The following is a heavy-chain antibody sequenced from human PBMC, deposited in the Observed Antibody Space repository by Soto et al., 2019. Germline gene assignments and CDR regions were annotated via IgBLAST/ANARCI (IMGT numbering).Heavy chain of an antibody. J-gene: IGHJ4*02. CDR1: GFTFSSYW. Sequence: EVQLVESGGGLVQPGGSLRLSCAASGFTFSSYWMHWVRQAPGKGLVWVSRINSDGSSTGYADSVMGRFTISRDNAKNTLDLQMNSLRAEDKAVYYCARDQGYCSGGSCYVAGYWGQGTLVTVSS. D-gene: IGHD2-15*01. CDR2: INSDGSST. V-gene: IGHV3-74*01. CDR3: ARDQGYCSGGSCYVAGY.